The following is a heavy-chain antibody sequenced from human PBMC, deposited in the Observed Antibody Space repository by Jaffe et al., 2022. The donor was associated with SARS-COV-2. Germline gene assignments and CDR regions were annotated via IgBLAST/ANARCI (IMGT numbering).Heavy chain of an antibody. CDR2: LSYSGTT. J-gene: IGHJ4*02. V-gene: IGHV4-39*01. CDR3: ARRLFTAIIRGVIITPPFDH. Sequence: QVHLQESGPGLVKPSETLSLSCFVSNGSISSSSHSWGWIRQPPGKGLEWIGSLSYSGTTSHNPSLKSRVTLSRDTSRNLFSLTLTAMSAEDTAVYFCARRLFTAIIRGVIITPPFDHWGQGIQVTVSS. D-gene: IGHD3-10*01. CDR1: NGSISSSSHS.